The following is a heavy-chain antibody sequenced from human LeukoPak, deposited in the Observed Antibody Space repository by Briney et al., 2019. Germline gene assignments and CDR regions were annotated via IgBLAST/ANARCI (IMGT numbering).Heavy chain of an antibody. V-gene: IGHV3-48*01. J-gene: IGHJ4*02. CDR3: ALLAVASDFDY. CDR1: GFNFTSYS. D-gene: IGHD6-19*01. CDR2: INRDTTTI. Sequence: GGSLRLSCAASGFNFTSYSMNWVRQAPGKGLEWVSYINRDTTTIFYADSVRGRFTISRDNAKNSLFLQMNSLRAEDTAVYYCALLAVASDFDYWGQGTLVTVSS.